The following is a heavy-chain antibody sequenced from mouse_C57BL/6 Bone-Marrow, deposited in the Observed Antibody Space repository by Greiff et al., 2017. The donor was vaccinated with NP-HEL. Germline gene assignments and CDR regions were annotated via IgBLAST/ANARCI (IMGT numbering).Heavy chain of an antibody. V-gene: IGHV14-4*01. Sequence: VQLQQSGAELVRPGASVKLSCTASGFNIKDDYMHWVKQRPEQGLEWIGWIDPENGDTDYASKFQGKATITADTSSNTAYLQLSSLTSEDTAVYYCATWHWYFDVWAQGPRSPSPQ. CDR3: ATWHWYFDV. J-gene: IGHJ1*03. CDR2: IDPENGDT. CDR1: GFNIKDDY.